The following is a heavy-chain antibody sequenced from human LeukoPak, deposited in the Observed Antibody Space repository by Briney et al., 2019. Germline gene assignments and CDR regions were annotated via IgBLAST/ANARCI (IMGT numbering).Heavy chain of an antibody. CDR1: GFTFSSYA. J-gene: IGHJ4*02. CDR3: AREMGGNALDY. D-gene: IGHD5-24*01. Sequence: GRSPRLSCAASGFTFSSYAMHWVRQAPGKGLEWVAVISYDGSNKYYGDSVKGRFTISRDNSKNTLYLQMNSLRAEDTAVYYCAREMGGNALDYWGQGTLVTVSS. CDR2: ISYDGSNK. V-gene: IGHV3-30*04.